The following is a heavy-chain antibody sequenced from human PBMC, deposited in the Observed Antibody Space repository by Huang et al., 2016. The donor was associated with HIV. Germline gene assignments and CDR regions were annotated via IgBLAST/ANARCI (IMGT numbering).Heavy chain of an antibody. V-gene: IGHV3-53*01. J-gene: IGHJ4*02. CDR3: AAQWELRGGVDF. CDR1: GFTVSSNY. CDR2: IYSEDST. Sequence: EVQLVESGGGLIQPGGSLRLSCAASGFTVSSNYMSWVRQAPGKGLGWVSVIYSEDSTYFADSGKGRFTISRDNSKNTLYLQMNSLRAEDTAVYYCAAQWELRGGVDFWGQGTLVTVSS. D-gene: IGHD1-26*01.